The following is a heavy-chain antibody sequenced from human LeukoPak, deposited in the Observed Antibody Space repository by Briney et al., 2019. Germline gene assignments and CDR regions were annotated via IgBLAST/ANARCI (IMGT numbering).Heavy chain of an antibody. D-gene: IGHD1-26*01. CDR1: GYRFTNYV. Sequence: ASVKVSCKASGYRFTNYVISWVRQAPGQGLEWMGWISAYNANTNYAQKLQGRVTMTTDTSTSTAYMELSSLRSDDTAVYYCARDGPPFSGSYYKFDYWGQGTLVTVSS. J-gene: IGHJ4*02. CDR2: ISAYNANT. V-gene: IGHV1-18*01. CDR3: ARDGPPFSGSYYKFDY.